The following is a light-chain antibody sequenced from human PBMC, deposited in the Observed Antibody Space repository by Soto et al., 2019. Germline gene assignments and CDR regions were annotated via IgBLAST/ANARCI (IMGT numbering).Light chain of an antibody. Sequence: DIQMTQSPSSLSASVGDRVTITCRASQGISNYLAWYQQKPGKVPKLLIYAASTLQSGVPSRFSGSGSGTDFTLTISSLQPEDVATYYCQKYNSAPQGSFGQGTKEEIK. CDR3: QKYNSAPQGS. J-gene: IGKJ1*01. CDR1: QGISNY. V-gene: IGKV1-27*01. CDR2: AAS.